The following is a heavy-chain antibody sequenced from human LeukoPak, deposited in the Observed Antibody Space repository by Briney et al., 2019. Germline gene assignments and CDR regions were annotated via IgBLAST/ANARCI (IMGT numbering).Heavy chain of an antibody. D-gene: IGHD5-18*01. CDR1: GYTFTTYN. Sequence: ASVKVSCKASGYTFTTYNINWVRQAPGQGLEWMGWISGYNGNTNYAQKLQGRVTMTTDTSTSTAYMELSRLRSDDTAVYYCATPPPGYSYFDYWGQGTLVTVSS. CDR2: ISGYNGNT. J-gene: IGHJ4*02. V-gene: IGHV1-18*01. CDR3: ATPPPGYSYFDY.